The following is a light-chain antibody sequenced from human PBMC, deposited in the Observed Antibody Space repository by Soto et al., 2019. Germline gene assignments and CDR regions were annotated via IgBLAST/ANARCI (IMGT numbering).Light chain of an antibody. V-gene: IGLV2-11*01. CDR2: DVS. J-gene: IGLJ1*01. CDR1: SSDVGGYNY. Sequence: QSAPTQPRSVSGSPGQSVTISCTGTSSDVGGYNYVSWYQQHPGKAPKLMIYDVSKRPSGVPDRFSGSKSGNTASLTISGLQAEDEADYYCCSYAGSYTLGVYVFGTGTKVTVL. CDR3: CSYAGSYTLGVYV.